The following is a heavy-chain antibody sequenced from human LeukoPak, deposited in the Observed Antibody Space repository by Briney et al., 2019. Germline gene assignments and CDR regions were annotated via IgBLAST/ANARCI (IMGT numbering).Heavy chain of an antibody. CDR3: ARDRVRAFDI. CDR2: IYYSGST. V-gene: IGHV4-39*02. Sequence: PSETLSLTCTVSGGSISSSDNYWACIRQPPGKGLEWIGNIYYSGSTYYNPSLKSRVTISVDTSNNQFSLKLSSVTAADTAVYYCARDRVRAFDIWGRGTMVTVSS. J-gene: IGHJ3*02. CDR1: GGSISSSDNY.